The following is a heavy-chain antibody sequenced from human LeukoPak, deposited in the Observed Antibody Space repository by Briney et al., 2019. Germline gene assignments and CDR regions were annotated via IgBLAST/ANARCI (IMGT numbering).Heavy chain of an antibody. V-gene: IGHV4-30-2*01. D-gene: IGHD3-3*01. CDR3: ARAPYDFWSGYSSNWFDP. Sequence: PSETLSLTCAVSGGSISSGGYSWSWIQQPPGKGLEWIGYIYHSGSTYYNPSLKSRVTISVDRSKNQFSLKLSSVTAADTAVYYCARAPYDFWSGYSSNWFDPWGQGTLVTVSS. J-gene: IGHJ5*02. CDR2: IYHSGST. CDR1: GGSISSGGYS.